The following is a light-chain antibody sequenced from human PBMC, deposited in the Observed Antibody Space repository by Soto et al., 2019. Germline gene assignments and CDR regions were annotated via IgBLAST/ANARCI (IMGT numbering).Light chain of an antibody. CDR1: QGISNS. Sequence: QLTQSPSSLSASVGDRVTITCRASQGISNSLAWYQQKPGKAPKLLMYLASTLQSGVPPRFSGTGSGTNFTLTISSLQPEDFATYYCQQLIRFPTKFGQGTKVEIK. CDR3: QQLIRFPTK. V-gene: IGKV1-9*01. CDR2: LAS. J-gene: IGKJ1*01.